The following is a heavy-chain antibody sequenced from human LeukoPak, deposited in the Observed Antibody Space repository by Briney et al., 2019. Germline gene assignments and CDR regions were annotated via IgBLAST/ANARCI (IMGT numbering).Heavy chain of an antibody. CDR1: GFTFSRYG. V-gene: IGHV3-33*08. CDR2: MWYDGTNK. J-gene: IGHJ4*02. CDR3: AREPEYSSGWPYFFDF. Sequence: PGGSLRLSCAASGFTFSRYGMHWVRQAPGKGLEWVALMWYDGTNKYYADSVKGRFTISRDNSKNTLYLQMNSLRAEDTAVYYCAREPEYSSGWPYFFDFWGQGTLVTVSS. D-gene: IGHD6-19*01.